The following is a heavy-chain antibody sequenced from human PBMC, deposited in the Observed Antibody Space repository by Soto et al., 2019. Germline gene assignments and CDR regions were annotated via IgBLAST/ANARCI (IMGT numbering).Heavy chain of an antibody. J-gene: IGHJ4*02. V-gene: IGHV1-24*01. Sequence: ASVKVSFKVSGYSLTELSMHWVRQAPGKGLEWMVGFDPEDGETIYAQNFQGRVTMTEDTFGDTAYMELSGLRSKDTAVYYCATHYSDFWSGYYTFWGQGTLVTVSS. CDR3: ATHYSDFWSGYYTF. D-gene: IGHD3-3*01. CDR1: GYSLTELS. CDR2: FDPEDGET.